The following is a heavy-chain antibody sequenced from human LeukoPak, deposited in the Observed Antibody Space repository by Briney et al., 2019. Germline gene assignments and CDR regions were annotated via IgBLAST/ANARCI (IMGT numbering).Heavy chain of an antibody. CDR3: ARLLDNDISGDPDTFDV. J-gene: IGHJ3*01. Sequence: SETLSLTCPVSGGSPRAHYWSWIRQPPGKRLEWIGYVSYTGRTKYNPSLQSRVTISIDTSKSQFSLKLTSVTSADTAVYSCARLLDNDISGDPDTFDVCGQATTVIVSS. CDR2: VSYTGRT. D-gene: IGHD3-22*01. CDR1: GGSPRAHY. V-gene: IGHV4-59*11.